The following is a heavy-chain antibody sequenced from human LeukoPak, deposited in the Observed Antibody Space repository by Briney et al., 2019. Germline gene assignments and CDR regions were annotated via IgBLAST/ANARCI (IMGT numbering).Heavy chain of an antibody. CDR3: ARLPAMYYDFWKDY. CDR1: GGSISSSSYY. Sequence: SETLSLTCTVSGGSISSSSYYWGWIRQPPGKGLEWIGSIYYSGSTYYNPSLKSRVTISVDTSKNQFSLKLSSVTAADTAVYYCARLPAMYYDFWKDYWGQGTLVTVSS. D-gene: IGHD3-3*01. J-gene: IGHJ4*02. V-gene: IGHV4-39*01. CDR2: IYYSGST.